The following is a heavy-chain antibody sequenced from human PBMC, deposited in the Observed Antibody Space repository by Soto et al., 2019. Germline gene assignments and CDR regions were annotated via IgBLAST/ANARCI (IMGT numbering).Heavy chain of an antibody. CDR1: GYTFNIFG. CDR2: VSGYNGNT. J-gene: IGHJ4*02. Sequence: QVQLVPSGAEVKKPGASVKVSWQASGYTFNIFGIAWVRQAPGQGLEWMGWVSGYNGNTDYAQKVQGRVTMTIDTSTTTAFIELRSLTSDVTAVYYCSRDLGYCTSYRYPCPFAYWGQGTLVTVSS. D-gene: IGHD2-2*03. V-gene: IGHV1-18*01. CDR3: SRDLGYCTSYRYPCPFAY.